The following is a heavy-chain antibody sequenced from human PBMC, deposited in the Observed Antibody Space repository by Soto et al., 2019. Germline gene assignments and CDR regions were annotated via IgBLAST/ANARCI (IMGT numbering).Heavy chain of an antibody. CDR2: ISSSGSSI. Sequence: QVQLVESGGGLVKPGGSLRLSCAASGLTFSDCYMNWIRQAPGKGLELVSYISSSGSSINYAGSVKGRFTISRDNAKNSLYLQMNSLRAEDTAMYYCARVRFGEWGYAMDVWGQGTTVTVSS. D-gene: IGHD3-10*01. CDR3: ARVRFGEWGYAMDV. CDR1: GLTFSDCY. V-gene: IGHV3-11*01. J-gene: IGHJ6*02.